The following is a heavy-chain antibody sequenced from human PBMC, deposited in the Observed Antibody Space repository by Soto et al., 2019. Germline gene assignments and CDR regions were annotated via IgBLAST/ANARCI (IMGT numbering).Heavy chain of an antibody. Sequence: PSETLSLTCAVSGGSFTSNNWWTWVRQPPGQGLEWIGEIYRTGSTNYNPSLKSRVTISLDKSENQFSLKVNSLTAADTAVYYCASRDPGTSVDYWGQGTLVTSPQ. J-gene: IGHJ4*02. CDR1: GGSFTSNNW. D-gene: IGHD1-7*01. CDR3: ASRDPGTSVDY. CDR2: IYRTGST. V-gene: IGHV4-4*02.